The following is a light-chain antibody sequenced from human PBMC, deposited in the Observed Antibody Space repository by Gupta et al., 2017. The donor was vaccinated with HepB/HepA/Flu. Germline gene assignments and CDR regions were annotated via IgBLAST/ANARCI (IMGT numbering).Light chain of an antibody. CDR3: QQRSNWPVT. CDR1: QSVSSY. V-gene: IGKV3-11*01. J-gene: IGKJ4*01. Sequence: EIVLTQSPATLSLSPGERATLSCRASQSVSSYLAWYQQKPGQAPRLLIYDASNRATGIPARFSGSGSGTDFTLTISIRDPEDFAVYYCQQRSNWPVTFGRGTKVEIK. CDR2: DAS.